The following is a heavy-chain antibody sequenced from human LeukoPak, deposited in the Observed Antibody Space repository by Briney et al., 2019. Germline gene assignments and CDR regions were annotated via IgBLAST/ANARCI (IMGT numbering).Heavy chain of an antibody. Sequence: SETLSLTCAVSGGSISSGGYSWSWIRQPPGKGLEWIGYIYHSGSTYYNPSLRSRVTISVDRSKNQFSLKLSSVTAADTAVYYCAREEDTAMVSDYWGQGTLVTVSS. CDR2: IYHSGST. J-gene: IGHJ4*02. V-gene: IGHV4-30-2*01. CDR3: AREEDTAMVSDY. D-gene: IGHD5-18*01. CDR1: GGSISSGGYS.